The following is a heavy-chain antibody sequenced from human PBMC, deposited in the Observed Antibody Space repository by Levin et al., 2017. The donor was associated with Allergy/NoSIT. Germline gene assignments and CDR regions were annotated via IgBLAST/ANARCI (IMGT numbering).Heavy chain of an antibody. CDR1: GFTFSNYG. J-gene: IGHJ3*02. V-gene: IGHV3-30*18. CDR3: AKERGWGINAFDI. D-gene: IGHD7-27*01. CDR2: IGDDGDKK. Sequence: PGGSLRLSCAASGFTFSNYGMHWVRQAPGKGLEWVAVIGDDGDKKYYADSVKGRFSVSRDNSKNTLYLQMNSLRAEDTAVYYCAKERGWGINAFDIWGQGTMVTVSS.